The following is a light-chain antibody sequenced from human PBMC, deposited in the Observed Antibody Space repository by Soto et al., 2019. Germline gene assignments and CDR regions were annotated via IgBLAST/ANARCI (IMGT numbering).Light chain of an antibody. CDR1: TSDVDDNNY. J-gene: IGLJ3*02. CDR3: SSYTTNKTRV. Sequence: QSALSQPASVSGSPGQTITISCTGTTSDVDDNNYVSWYQQHPGTAPKLMIYEVSYRPSGVSDRFSGSQSDNTASLTISGLQADDEADYYCSSYTTNKTRVFGGGTKLTV. V-gene: IGLV2-14*01. CDR2: EVS.